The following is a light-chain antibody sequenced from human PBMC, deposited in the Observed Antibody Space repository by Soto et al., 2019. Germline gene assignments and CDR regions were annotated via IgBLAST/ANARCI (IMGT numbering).Light chain of an antibody. CDR2: DVT. CDR1: SSDVGGFEY. J-gene: IGLJ1*01. Sequence: QSALSQPASVSGSPGQSITISCTGTSSDVGGFEYVSWYQHQPGKAPKLIIYDVTERPSGVSNRFSGSKSGNTAFLTISGIQAEDEGDYYCGSITRSSTSVFGTGTKVTVL. CDR3: GSITRSSTSV. V-gene: IGLV2-14*01.